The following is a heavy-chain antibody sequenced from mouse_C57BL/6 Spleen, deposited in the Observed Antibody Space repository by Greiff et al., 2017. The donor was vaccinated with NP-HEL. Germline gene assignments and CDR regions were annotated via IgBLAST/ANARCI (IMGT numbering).Heavy chain of an antibody. V-gene: IGHV1S81*02. Sequence: VKLMESGAELVKAGASVKMSCKASGYTFTSYWMHWVKQRLGQGLEWFAETNPTNGRTYYNEKFKSKATLTVDKSSSTAYMLLSGPTFEDSAVYYCARIKKIVATYFDYWVQGTTLTVSS. CDR3: ARIKKIVATYFDY. CDR1: GYTFTSYW. J-gene: IGHJ2*01. CDR2: TNPTNGRT. D-gene: IGHD1-1*01.